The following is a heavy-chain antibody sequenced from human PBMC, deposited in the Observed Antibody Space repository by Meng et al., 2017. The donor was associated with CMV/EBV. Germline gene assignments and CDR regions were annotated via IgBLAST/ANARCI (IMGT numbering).Heavy chain of an antibody. J-gene: IGHJ5*02. D-gene: IGHD2-15*01. CDR3: ARSMVVAGDWFDP. CDR2: IYTSGST. Sequence: QVQLQESGPGLSKPSETLSLTFTVSGGSISSYYWSWIRQPAGKGLEWIGRIYTSGSTNYNPSLKSRVTMSVDTSKNQFSLKLSSVTAVDTAVYYCARSMVVAGDWFDPWGQGTLVTVSS. CDR1: GGSISSYY. V-gene: IGHV4-4*07.